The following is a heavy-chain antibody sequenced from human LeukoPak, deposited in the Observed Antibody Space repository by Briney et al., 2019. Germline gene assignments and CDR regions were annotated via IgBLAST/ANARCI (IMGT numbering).Heavy chain of an antibody. CDR1: GFTFSSYA. CDR3: AKDDHGGSGWRDYFDY. V-gene: IGHV3-23*01. Sequence: GGSLRLPCAASGFTFSSYAMSWVRQAPGKGLEWVSAISGSGGSTYYADSVKGHFTISRDNSKNTLYLQMNSLRAEDTAVYYCAKDDHGGSGWRDYFDYWGQGTLVTVSS. D-gene: IGHD6-19*01. CDR2: ISGSGGST. J-gene: IGHJ4*02.